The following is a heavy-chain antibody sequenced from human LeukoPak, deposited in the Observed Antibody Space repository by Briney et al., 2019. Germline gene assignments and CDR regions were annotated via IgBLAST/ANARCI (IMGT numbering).Heavy chain of an antibody. CDR3: ARVVAAAGSYYFDY. Sequence: SETLSLTCTVSGGSISSSSYYWGWIRQPPGKGLEWIGSIYYSGSTYYNPSLKSRVTISVDTSKNQFSLKLSSVTAADTAVYYCARVVAAAGSYYFDYWGQGTLVTVSS. CDR1: GGSISSSSYY. CDR2: IYYSGST. J-gene: IGHJ4*02. D-gene: IGHD6-13*01. V-gene: IGHV4-39*07.